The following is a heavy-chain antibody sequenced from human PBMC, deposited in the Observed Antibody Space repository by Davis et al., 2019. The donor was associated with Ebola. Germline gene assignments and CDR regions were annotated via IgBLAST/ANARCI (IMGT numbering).Heavy chain of an antibody. CDR3: ARHWPQITIFGVVDYDAFDI. CDR1: GYSFTSYW. J-gene: IGHJ3*02. CDR2: IDPSDSYT. Sequence: GESLKISCKGSGYSFTSYWISWVRQMPGKGLEWMGRIDPSDSYTNYSPSFQGHVTISADKSISTAYLQWSSLKASDTAMYYCARHWPQITIFGVVDYDAFDIWGQGTMVTVSS. V-gene: IGHV5-10-1*01. D-gene: IGHD3-3*01.